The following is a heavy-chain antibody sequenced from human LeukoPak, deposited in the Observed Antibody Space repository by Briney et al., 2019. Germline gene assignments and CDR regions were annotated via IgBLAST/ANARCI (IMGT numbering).Heavy chain of an antibody. Sequence: PSETLSLTCAVSGGSISSGGYSWSWIRQPPGTGLEWLGYIYHSGSTYYNPSLKSRVTISVDRSKNQFSLKLSSVTAADTAVYYCASLYYYDSSGYNDAFDIWGQGTMVTVSS. D-gene: IGHD3-22*01. J-gene: IGHJ3*02. CDR1: GGSISSGGYS. CDR2: IYHSGST. CDR3: ASLYYYDSSGYNDAFDI. V-gene: IGHV4-30-2*01.